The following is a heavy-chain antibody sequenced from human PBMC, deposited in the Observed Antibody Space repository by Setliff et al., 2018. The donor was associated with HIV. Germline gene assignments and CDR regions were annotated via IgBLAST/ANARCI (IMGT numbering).Heavy chain of an antibody. V-gene: IGHV1-18*01. CDR1: GYTFTSYG. Sequence: ASVKVSCKASGYTFTSYGISWVRQAPGQGLEWMGWIRAYNGNTNYAQQLQGRVTLTTDTSTSTAYMELRSLRSDDTAVYYCARFAVAGTKWSDPWGQGTLVTVS. CDR2: IRAYNGNT. J-gene: IGHJ5*02. D-gene: IGHD6-19*01. CDR3: ARFAVAGTKWSDP.